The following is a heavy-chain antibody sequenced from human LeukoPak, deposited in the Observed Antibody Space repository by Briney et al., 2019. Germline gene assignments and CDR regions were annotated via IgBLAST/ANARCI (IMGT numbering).Heavy chain of an antibody. Sequence: SVKVSCKASGGTFSSYAISWVRQAPGQGLEWMGGIIPIFGTANYAQKFQGRVTITADESTSAAYMELNSLRSEDTAVYYCARSSYDFLTGSPLLNSFDYWGQGTLVTVSS. D-gene: IGHD3-9*01. V-gene: IGHV1-69*13. CDR1: GGTFSSYA. CDR2: IIPIFGTA. J-gene: IGHJ4*02. CDR3: ARSSYDFLTGSPLLNSFDY.